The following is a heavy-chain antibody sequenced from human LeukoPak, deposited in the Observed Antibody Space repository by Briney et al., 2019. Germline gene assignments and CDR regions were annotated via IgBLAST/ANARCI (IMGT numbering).Heavy chain of an antibody. CDR1: GFSFHDHG. CDR2: IAADGGVK. CDR3: ARVGSYYGSGAYDY. D-gene: IGHD3-10*01. J-gene: IGHJ4*02. V-gene: IGHV3-33*05. Sequence: GGSLRLSCAASGFSFHDHGMDWVRQAPGKGLEWVAVIAADGGVKQYADSVKGRFSLSRDNAKNSLYLQMNSLRAEDTAVYYCARVGSYYGSGAYDYWGQGTLVTVSS.